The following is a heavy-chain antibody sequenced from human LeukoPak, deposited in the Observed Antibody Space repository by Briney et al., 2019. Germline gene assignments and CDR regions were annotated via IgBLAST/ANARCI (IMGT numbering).Heavy chain of an antibody. J-gene: IGHJ4*02. V-gene: IGHV3-11*01. CDR1: GFTFSDYY. CDR3: AKVESRGSSTY. CDR2: ISSSGGST. D-gene: IGHD3-3*01. Sequence: PGGSLRLSCAASGFTFSDYYMSWIRQAPGKGLEWVSYISSSGGSTYYADSVKGRFTISRDNSKNTLYLQMNSLRAEDTAVYYCAKVESRGSSTYWGQGTLVTVSS.